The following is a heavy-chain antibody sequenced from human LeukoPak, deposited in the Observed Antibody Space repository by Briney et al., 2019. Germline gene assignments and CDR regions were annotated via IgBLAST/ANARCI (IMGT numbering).Heavy chain of an antibody. CDR2: IYHSGST. V-gene: IGHV4-38-2*02. CDR3: ARDGRIRFPVTNWFDP. CDR1: GYSISTGYY. D-gene: IGHD3-3*01. Sequence: PSETLSLTCTVSGYSISTGYYWGWIRQPPGKGLERIASIYHSGSTYYNLSLKSRVTISVDTSKNQFSLRLSSVTAADTAVYYCARDGRIRFPVTNWFDPWGQGTLVTVSS. J-gene: IGHJ5*02.